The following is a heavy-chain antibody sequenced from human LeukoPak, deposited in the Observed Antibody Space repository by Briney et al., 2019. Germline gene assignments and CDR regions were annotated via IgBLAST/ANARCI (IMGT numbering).Heavy chain of an antibody. CDR1: GYSFTSYW. J-gene: IGHJ4*02. V-gene: IGHV5-51*01. CDR3: TRRTDPGYSSGWYELQFDY. CDR2: IYPGDSDT. D-gene: IGHD6-19*01. Sequence: GEALQISCKGSGYSFTSYWIGWVRRMPGKGLEWMGIIYPGDSDTRYSPSFQGQVTISADKSISTAYLQWSSLKASDTAIYYCTRRTDPGYSSGWYELQFDYWGQGTLVTVSS.